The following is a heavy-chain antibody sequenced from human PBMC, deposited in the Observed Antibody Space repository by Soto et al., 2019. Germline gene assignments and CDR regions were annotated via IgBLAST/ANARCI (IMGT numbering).Heavy chain of an antibody. CDR2: IIYSGDI. J-gene: IGHJ3*02. Sequence: SETLSLTCNVSGASISSYNYWGWFRQPPGKGLEWIGSIIYSGDIMYNPSLKSRVTMSMDTSKTQFSLNLSSVTAADTAVYFCAASYYAILTGHFAFDIWGHGTMVTVSS. CDR3: AASYYAILTGHFAFDI. CDR1: GASISSYNY. V-gene: IGHV4-39*07. D-gene: IGHD3-9*01.